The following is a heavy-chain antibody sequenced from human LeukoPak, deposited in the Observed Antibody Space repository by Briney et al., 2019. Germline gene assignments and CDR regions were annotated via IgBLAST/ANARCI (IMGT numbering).Heavy chain of an antibody. D-gene: IGHD3-22*01. J-gene: IGHJ3*02. Sequence: SQTLSLTCAVSGGSTSSGGYSWSWIRQPPGKGLEWIGYIYHSGSTYYNPSLKSRVTISVDRSKNQFSLKLSSVTAADTAVYYCARAFRGYDSSGFFYSRYAFDIWGQGTMVTVSS. CDR3: ARAFRGYDSSGFFYSRYAFDI. CDR2: IYHSGST. CDR1: GGSTSSGGYS. V-gene: IGHV4-30-2*01.